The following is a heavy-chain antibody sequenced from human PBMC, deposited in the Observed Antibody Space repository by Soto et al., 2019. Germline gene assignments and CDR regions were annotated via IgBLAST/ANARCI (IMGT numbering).Heavy chain of an antibody. CDR2: INHSGST. Sequence: SETLSLTCTVSGGSIASSPYYWGWIRQSPGKGLEWIESINHSGSTNYNPSLKSRVTISVDTSKNQFSLKLSSVTAADTAVYYCARGSEPPSPFDYWGQGTLVTVSS. J-gene: IGHJ4*02. CDR3: ARGSEPPSPFDY. V-gene: IGHV4-39*07. CDR1: GGSIASSPYY.